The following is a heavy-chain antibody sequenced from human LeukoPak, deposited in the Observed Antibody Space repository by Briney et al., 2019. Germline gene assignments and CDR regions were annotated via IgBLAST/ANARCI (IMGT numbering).Heavy chain of an antibody. D-gene: IGHD2-15*01. CDR2: INPNSGGT. V-gene: IGHV1-2*02. J-gene: IGHJ4*02. Sequence: ASVKVSCKASGYTFTGYYMHWVRQAPGQGLEWMGWINPNSGGTNYAQKFQGRVTMTRDTSISTAYMELSRLRSDDTALYYCARGGWPIGPPFDYWGQGTLVTVSS. CDR1: GYTFTGYY. CDR3: ARGGWPIGPPFDY.